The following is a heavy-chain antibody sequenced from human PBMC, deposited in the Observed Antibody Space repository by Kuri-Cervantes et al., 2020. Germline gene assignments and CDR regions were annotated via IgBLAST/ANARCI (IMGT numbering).Heavy chain of an antibody. Sequence: GGSLRLSCAASGFTFSSYDMHWVRQATGKGLEWVSAIGTAGDTYYPGSVKGRFTISRENAKNSLYLQMNSLRAGDTAVYYCAREVYYDILSQYSEGFDPWGQGTLVTVSS. V-gene: IGHV3-13*01. CDR3: AREVYYDILSQYSEGFDP. J-gene: IGHJ5*02. D-gene: IGHD3-9*01. CDR2: IGTAGDT. CDR1: GFTFSSYD.